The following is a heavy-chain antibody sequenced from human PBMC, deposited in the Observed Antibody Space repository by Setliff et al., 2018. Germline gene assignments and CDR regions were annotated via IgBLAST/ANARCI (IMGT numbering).Heavy chain of an antibody. D-gene: IGHD3-22*01. Sequence: ASVKVSCKTSGYTFTNYGITWVRQAPGQGLEWMGWINNYNTNTNYAQKLQGRVAMTTDTSTSTAYMELRSLRSDDSAVYYCARINFYVSSGHYYAPDYWGQGTLVTVSS. CDR3: ARINFYVSSGHYYAPDY. CDR2: INNYNTNT. J-gene: IGHJ4*02. V-gene: IGHV1-18*01. CDR1: GYTFTNYG.